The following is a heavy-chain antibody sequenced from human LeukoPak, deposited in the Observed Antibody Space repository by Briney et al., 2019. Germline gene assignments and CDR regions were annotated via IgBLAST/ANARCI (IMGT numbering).Heavy chain of an antibody. J-gene: IGHJ4*02. V-gene: IGHV1-69*05. CDR2: IIPIFGTA. Sequence: SVKVSCKASGGTFSSYAISWVRQAPGQGLEWMGGIIPIFGTANYAQKSQGRVTITTDESTSTAYMELSSLRSEDTAVYYCASGRALGYCSSTSCYFSFDYWGQGTLVTVSS. CDR1: GGTFSSYA. D-gene: IGHD2-2*01. CDR3: ASGRALGYCSSTSCYFSFDY.